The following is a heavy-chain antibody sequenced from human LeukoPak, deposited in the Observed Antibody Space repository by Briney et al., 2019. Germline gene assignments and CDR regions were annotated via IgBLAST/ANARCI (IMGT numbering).Heavy chain of an antibody. V-gene: IGHV4-38-2*02. CDR1: GYSISTGYY. D-gene: IGHD2-2*01. Sequence: SETLSLTCTVSGYSISTGYYWDWIRQPPGKGLEWIGEINHSGSTNYNPSLKSRVTISVDTSKNQFSLKLSSVTAADTAVYYCARGHNRYCSSTSCQARYYMDVWGKGTTVTVSS. J-gene: IGHJ6*03. CDR2: INHSGST. CDR3: ARGHNRYCSSTSCQARYYMDV.